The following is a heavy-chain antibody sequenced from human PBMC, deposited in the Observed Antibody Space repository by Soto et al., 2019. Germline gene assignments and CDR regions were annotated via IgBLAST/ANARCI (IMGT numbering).Heavy chain of an antibody. CDR2: IIPIFGSP. CDR1: RGAFIRYG. D-gene: IGHD2-8*01. CDR3: AGQPNDQEDYYNGMEV. J-gene: IGHJ6*02. Sequence: QVQLVQSGAEVKKPGSSVKVSCTASRGAFIRYGISWVRQAPGQGLEWMGGIIPIFGSPNYAQRFKGRVTVSADISTNTAYMTLSSLKSEDTAVYYCAGQPNDQEDYYNGMEVWGQGTPVTVSS. V-gene: IGHV1-69*06.